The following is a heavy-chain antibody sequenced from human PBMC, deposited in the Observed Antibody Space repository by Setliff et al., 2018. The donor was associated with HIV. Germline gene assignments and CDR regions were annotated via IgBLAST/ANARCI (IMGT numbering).Heavy chain of an antibody. J-gene: IGHJ6*03. CDR1: GFTFDDYG. CDR2: INWNGAAT. Sequence: AGGSLRLSCTASGFTFDDYGMAWVRQAPGKGLEWVSGINWNGAATGYADSVKGRFTISRDNTKNSLYLQMNRLRAEDTALYYCARAGVVEGYYYYHYMDVWGKGTTVTVSS. D-gene: IGHD2-15*01. CDR3: ARAGVVEGYYYYHYMDV. V-gene: IGHV3-20*04.